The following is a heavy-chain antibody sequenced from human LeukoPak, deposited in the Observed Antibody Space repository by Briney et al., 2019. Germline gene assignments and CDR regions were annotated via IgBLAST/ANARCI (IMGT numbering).Heavy chain of an antibody. V-gene: IGHV1-46*01. CDR1: GYTFTSYY. CDR3: ARDFVVRDGYNYVYYFDY. D-gene: IGHD5-24*01. CDR2: INPSGGST. J-gene: IGHJ4*02. Sequence: ASVKVSCKASGYTFTSYYMHWVRQAPGQGLEWMGIINPSGGSTSYAQKFQGRVTMTRDTSTSTVYMELSSLRAEDTAVYYCARDFVVRDGYNYVYYFDYWGQGTLVTVSS.